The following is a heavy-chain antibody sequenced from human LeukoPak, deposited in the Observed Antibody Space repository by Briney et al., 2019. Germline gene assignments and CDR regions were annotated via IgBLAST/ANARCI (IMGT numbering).Heavy chain of an antibody. CDR1: GYTFTSYA. CDR3: ARSTPYCSSTSCYRTFDY. D-gene: IGHD2-2*01. V-gene: IGHV1-3*01. CDR2: INAGNGNT. Sequence: AAVKVSCKASGYTFTSYAMHWVRQAPRQRLEWMGWINAGNGNTKYSQKFQGRVTITRDTSASTAYMELSSLRSEDTAVYYCARSTPYCSSTSCYRTFDYWGQGTLVTVSS. J-gene: IGHJ4*02.